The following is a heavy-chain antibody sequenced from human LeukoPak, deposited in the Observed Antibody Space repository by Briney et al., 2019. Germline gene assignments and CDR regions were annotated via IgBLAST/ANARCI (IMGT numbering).Heavy chain of an antibody. J-gene: IGHJ4*02. D-gene: IGHD5-12*01. CDR3: ARAPILMIVAPSPQQRNPNFEY. V-gene: IGHV4-30-4*01. Sequence: SETLSLTCTVSGGSISSGYYYWSWNRQPPGKDLEWIGNHYYSGSTYYNPSLKSRVTISVDTSKNQFSLKLSSVTAADTAVYYCARAPILMIVAPSPQQRNPNFEYWGQGTLVTVSS. CDR2: HYYSGST. CDR1: GGSISSGYYY.